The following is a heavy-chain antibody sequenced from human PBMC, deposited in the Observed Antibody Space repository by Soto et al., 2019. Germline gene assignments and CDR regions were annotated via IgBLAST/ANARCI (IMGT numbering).Heavy chain of an antibody. CDR3: ARDSTAYYYYYYMDV. V-gene: IGHV4-59*01. Sequence: SQTLSLTCTVSGGSISSYYWSWIRQPPGKGLEWIGCIYNSGNTKYNPSLKSRVTISVDTSKNQFSLKLSSVTAADTAVYYCARDSTAYYYYYYMDVWGKGTTVTVSS. J-gene: IGHJ6*03. D-gene: IGHD4-17*01. CDR2: IYNSGNT. CDR1: GGSISSYY.